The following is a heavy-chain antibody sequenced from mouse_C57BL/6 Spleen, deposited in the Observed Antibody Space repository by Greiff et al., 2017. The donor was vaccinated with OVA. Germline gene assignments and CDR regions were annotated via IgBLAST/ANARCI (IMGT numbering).Heavy chain of an antibody. V-gene: IGHV1-52*01. J-gene: IGHJ2*01. CDR1: GYTFTSYW. Sequence: QVQLKQPGAELVRPGSSVKLSCKASGYTFTSYWMHWVKQRPIQGLEWIGNIDPSDSETHYNQKFKDKATLTVDKPSSTAYMQLSSLTSEDSAVYYCARLGLTGYCFDYWGQGTTLTVSS. CDR2: IDPSDSET. CDR3: ARLGLTGYCFDY. D-gene: IGHD4-1*01.